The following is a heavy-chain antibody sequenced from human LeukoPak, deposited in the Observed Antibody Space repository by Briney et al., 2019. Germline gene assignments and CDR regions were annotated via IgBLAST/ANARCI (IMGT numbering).Heavy chain of an antibody. Sequence: GGSLRLSCAASGFTFDDYAMHWVRQAPGKGLEWVSGISWNSGSIGYADSVKGRFTISRDNAKNSLYLQMNSLRAEDTALHYCAKDTDCSSTSCYGFDFGYWGQGTLVTVSS. CDR2: ISWNSGSI. J-gene: IGHJ4*02. CDR1: GFTFDDYA. D-gene: IGHD2-2*01. CDR3: AKDTDCSSTSCYGFDFGY. V-gene: IGHV3-9*01.